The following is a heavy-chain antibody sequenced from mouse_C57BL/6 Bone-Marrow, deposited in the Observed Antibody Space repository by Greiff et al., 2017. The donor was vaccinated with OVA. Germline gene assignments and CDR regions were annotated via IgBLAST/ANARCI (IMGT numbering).Heavy chain of an antibody. CDR3: ARRRFYYDYDGWLAY. D-gene: IGHD2-4*01. CDR2: IHPNSGST. J-gene: IGHJ3*01. Sequence: VQLQQPGAELVKPGASVKLSCKASGYTFTSYWMHWVKQRPGQGLEWIGMIHPNSGSTNYNEKFKSKATLTVDKSSSTAYMQLSSLTSEDSAVYYCARRRFYYDYDGWLAYWGQGTLVTVSA. V-gene: IGHV1-64*01. CDR1: GYTFTSYW.